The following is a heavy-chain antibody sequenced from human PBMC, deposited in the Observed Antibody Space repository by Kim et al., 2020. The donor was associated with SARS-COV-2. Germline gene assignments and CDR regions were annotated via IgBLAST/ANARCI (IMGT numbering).Heavy chain of an antibody. V-gene: IGHV4-31*03. J-gene: IGHJ3*02. D-gene: IGHD3-3*01. CDR1: GCSISSGGYY. Sequence: SETLSLTCTVSGCSISSGGYYWSWIRQHPGKGLEWIGYIYYSGSTYYNPSLKSRVTISVDTSKNQFSLKLSPVTAADTAVYYCARGDTIFGVVINAFDIWGQGTMVSVSS. CDR3: ARGDTIFGVVINAFDI. CDR2: IYYSGST.